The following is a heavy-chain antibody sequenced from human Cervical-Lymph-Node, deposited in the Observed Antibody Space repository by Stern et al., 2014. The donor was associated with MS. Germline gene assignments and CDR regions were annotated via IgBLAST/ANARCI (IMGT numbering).Heavy chain of an antibody. CDR1: GFTVSRSY. Sequence: EVQLVESGGGVIQPGGSLRLSCTASGFTVSRSYMPWVRQVPGKGLEWVSLITNVGSTFYTDSVKGRFTISRDDSKNTVYLHMTSLRAEDTAMYYCARDTSSPERSDWWGQGTLVTVSS. V-gene: IGHV3-53*01. CDR2: ITNVGST. J-gene: IGHJ4*02. CDR3: ARDTSSPERSDW. D-gene: IGHD1-1*01.